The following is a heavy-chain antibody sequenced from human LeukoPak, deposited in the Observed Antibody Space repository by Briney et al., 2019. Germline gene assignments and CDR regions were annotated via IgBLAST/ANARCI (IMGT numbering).Heavy chain of an antibody. CDR1: GFMFNTYT. CDR3: ARMSGGWYGFDY. V-gene: IGHV3-21*01. Sequence: GGSLRLSCGGAGFMFNTYTMTWVRQAPGKGLEWVSSISSRSTDIYHADSVKGRFTISRDNAQNSLYLQMNGLRVVDTAVYYCARMSGGWYGFDYWGQGTLVTVSS. D-gene: IGHD6-19*01. J-gene: IGHJ4*02. CDR2: ISSRSTDI.